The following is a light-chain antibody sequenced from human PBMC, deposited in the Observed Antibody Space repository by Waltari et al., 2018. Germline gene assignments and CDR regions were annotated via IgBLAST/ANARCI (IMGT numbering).Light chain of an antibody. Sequence: QLVLTQSPSASASLGASVKLTCTLTSGHSSYAIACHQQQPEKGPRYLMKLNSDGSHSKGDGIPDRFSGSSSGAERYLTISSLQSEDEADYYCQTWGTCIWVFGGGTKLTVL. CDR1: SGHSSYA. CDR3: QTWGTCIWV. J-gene: IGLJ3*02. CDR2: LNSDGSH. V-gene: IGLV4-69*01.